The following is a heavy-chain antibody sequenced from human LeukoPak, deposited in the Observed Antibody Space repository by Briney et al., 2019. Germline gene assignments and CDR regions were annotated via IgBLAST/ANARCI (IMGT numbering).Heavy chain of an antibody. V-gene: IGHV4-61*08. J-gene: IGHJ4*02. CDR3: ARDRLGNTVDY. D-gene: IGHD3-16*01. Sequence: SETLSLTCTVSGGSISSGDYYWSWIRQPPGKGLEWIGYIHYSGSTNYNPSLRSRVTMSVDTSNNQFSLKLNSVTAADTAVYYCARDRLGNTVDYWGQGALVTVSS. CDR1: GGSISSGDYY. CDR2: IHYSGST.